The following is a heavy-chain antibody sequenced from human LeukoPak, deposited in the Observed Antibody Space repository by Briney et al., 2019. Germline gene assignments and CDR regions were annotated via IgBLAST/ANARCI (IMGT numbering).Heavy chain of an antibody. CDR3: ATANHSSQVYYYYYYMDV. D-gene: IGHD3-22*01. CDR2: INPNSGGT. J-gene: IGHJ6*03. CDR1: GYTFTGYY. Sequence: ASVKVSCKASGYTFTGYYMQWVRQAPGQGLEWMGWINPNSGGTNYAQNFQGRVTMTRDTSTSTAYMELSSLRSEDTAVYYCATANHSSQVYYYYYYMDVWGKGTTVTVSS. V-gene: IGHV1-2*02.